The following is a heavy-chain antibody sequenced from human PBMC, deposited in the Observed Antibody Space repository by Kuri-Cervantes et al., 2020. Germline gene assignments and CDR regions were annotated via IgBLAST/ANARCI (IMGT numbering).Heavy chain of an antibody. CDR1: GFSLSDYT. CDR2: ISYDGSNK. V-gene: IGHV3-30-3*01. D-gene: IGHD1-26*01. Sequence: GESLKISCVVSGFSLSDYTMSWVRQAPGKGLEWVAVISYDGSNKYYADSVKGRFTISRDNSKNTLYLQMNSLRAEDTAVYYCASIVWELQSLDYWGQGTLVTVSS. J-gene: IGHJ4*02. CDR3: ASIVWELQSLDY.